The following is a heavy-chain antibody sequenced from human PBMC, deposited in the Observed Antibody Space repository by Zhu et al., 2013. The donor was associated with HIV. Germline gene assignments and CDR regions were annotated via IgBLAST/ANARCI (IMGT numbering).Heavy chain of an antibody. D-gene: IGHD6-13*01. J-gene: IGHJ6*03. Sequence: QVQLAQSGAEMKKPGSSVRVSCKASGYTFSHYYLHWVRQAPGQGLEWMGWIRPADGGTKYSQSLQDRLTLARDTSISTAYMDLIRLTSDDTAVYYCASSIAAGGVGWDYHYMDVWGKGATVTVSS. V-gene: IGHV1-2*02. CDR3: ASSIAAGGVGWDYHYMDV. CDR1: GYTFSHYY. CDR2: IRPADGGT.